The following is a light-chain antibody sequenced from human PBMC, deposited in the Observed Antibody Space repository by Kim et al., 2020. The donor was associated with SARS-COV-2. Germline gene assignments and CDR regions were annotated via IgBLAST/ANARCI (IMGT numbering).Light chain of an antibody. J-gene: IGKJ1*01. CDR1: QSVQNW. CDR2: KAF. Sequence: PASVGDPVTIPCRASQSVQNWLAWYQPKPGQVPRLLIEKAFHLRSGVPGRFGGSISGTEFTLTITTLQPDDFATYYCQQYHTHSTFGQGTKVDIK. CDR3: QQYHTHST. V-gene: IGKV1-5*03.